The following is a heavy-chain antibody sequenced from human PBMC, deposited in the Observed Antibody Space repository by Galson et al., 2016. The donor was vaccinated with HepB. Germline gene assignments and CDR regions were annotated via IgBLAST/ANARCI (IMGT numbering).Heavy chain of an antibody. Sequence: SETLSLTCAVYGGSFGGSCWSWIRQPPGKGLEWIGEIVDGGSKNYNPSLKSRVTISVDTSKNQFSLRMTSMTAADTAVYYCARGRRFGEILRIVGWFDSWGRGTLVTVSS. D-gene: IGHD3-10*01. J-gene: IGHJ2*01. CDR3: ARGRRFGEILRIVGWFDS. V-gene: IGHV4-34*01. CDR1: GGSFGGSC. CDR2: IVDGGSK.